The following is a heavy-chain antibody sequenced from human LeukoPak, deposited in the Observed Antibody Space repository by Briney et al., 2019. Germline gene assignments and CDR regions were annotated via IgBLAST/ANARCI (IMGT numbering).Heavy chain of an antibody. V-gene: IGHV4-39*01. Sequence: SETLSLTCTVSGGSISSGSYYWGWIRQPPGKGLEWIGRIYYSGNTYYNPSLQSRVTISIDTSKNQFSLKLSSVTVADTAVYYCARLTSNGATYFEYWGQGTLVTVSS. J-gene: IGHJ4*02. CDR1: GGSISSGSYY. CDR2: IYYSGNT. D-gene: IGHD2-2*01. CDR3: ARLTSNGATYFEY.